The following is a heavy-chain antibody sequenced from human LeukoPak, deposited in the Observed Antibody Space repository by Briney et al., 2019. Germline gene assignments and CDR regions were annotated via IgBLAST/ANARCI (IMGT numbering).Heavy chain of an antibody. CDR3: ARDVYCSGGSCVYYYYGMDV. CDR1: GGTFSSCA. J-gene: IGHJ6*02. Sequence: ASVKVSCKASGGTFSSCAISWVRQAPGQGLEWMGRIIPIFGIANYAQKFQGRVTITADKSTSTAYMELSSLRSEDTAVYYCARDVYCSGGSCVYYYYGMDVWGQGTTVTVSS. CDR2: IIPIFGIA. V-gene: IGHV1-69*04. D-gene: IGHD2-15*01.